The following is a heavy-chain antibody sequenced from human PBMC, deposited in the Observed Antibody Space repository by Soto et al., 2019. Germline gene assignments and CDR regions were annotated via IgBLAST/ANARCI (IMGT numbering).Heavy chain of an antibody. CDR1: GFTFSSYA. Sequence: QVQLVESGGGVVQPGRSLRLSCAASGFTFSSYAMHWVRQAPGKGLEWVAVISYDGSNKYYADSVKGRFTISRYNSKNTLYLQMNSLRAEDTAVYYCARDSPYYYDSSGYYFSYWGQGTLVTVSS. J-gene: IGHJ4*02. CDR3: ARDSPYYYDSSGYYFSY. D-gene: IGHD3-22*01. V-gene: IGHV3-30-3*01. CDR2: ISYDGSNK.